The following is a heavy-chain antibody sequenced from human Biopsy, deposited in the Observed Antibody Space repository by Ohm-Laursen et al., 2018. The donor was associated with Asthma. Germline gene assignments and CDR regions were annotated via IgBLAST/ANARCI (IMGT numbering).Heavy chain of an antibody. J-gene: IGHJ6*02. CDR2: ISVYNGNT. Sequence: SVKVFCKTSGYIFNSAGITWVRQAPGQGLEWMGWISVYNGNTKVAQKLQDRVTMITDTSTSTAYMELRSLRSDDTAVYFCARAVDYSHYYGIDVWGQGTTVTVS. D-gene: IGHD3-10*01. V-gene: IGHV1-18*01. CDR3: ARAVDYSHYYGIDV. CDR1: GYIFNSAG.